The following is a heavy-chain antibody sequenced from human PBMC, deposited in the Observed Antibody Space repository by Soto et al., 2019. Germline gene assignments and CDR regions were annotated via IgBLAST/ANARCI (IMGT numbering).Heavy chain of an antibody. CDR3: ARMPYDSSGPNFDY. V-gene: IGHV4-4*07. CDR2: IYTSGST. J-gene: IGHJ4*02. CDR1: GGSISSYY. Sequence: PSETLSLTCTVSGGSISSYYWSWIRQPAGKGLEWIGRIYTSGSTNYNPSLKSRVTMSVDTSKNQFSLKLSSVTAADTAVYYCARMPYDSSGPNFDYWGQGTLVTVSS. D-gene: IGHD3-22*01.